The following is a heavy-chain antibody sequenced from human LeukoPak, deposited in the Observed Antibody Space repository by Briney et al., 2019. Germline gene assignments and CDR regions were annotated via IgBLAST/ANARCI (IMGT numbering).Heavy chain of an antibody. V-gene: IGHV3-9*01. D-gene: IGHD1-26*01. CDR2: ISWNSDTI. CDR1: GFSFDDYA. J-gene: IGHJ4*02. Sequence: GGSLRLSCAASGFSFDDYAMHWVRLAPGKGLEWVSGISWNSDTIGYADSVKGRFTISRDNAKNSLYLQMNSLRAEDTALYYCAKDISGTYLAALDYWGQGTLVTVSS. CDR3: AKDISGTYLAALDY.